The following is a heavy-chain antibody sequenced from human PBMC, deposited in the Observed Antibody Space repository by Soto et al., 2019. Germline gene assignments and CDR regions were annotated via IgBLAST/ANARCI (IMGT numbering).Heavy chain of an antibody. CDR1: GGSISSGGYX. V-gene: IGHV4-30-2*01. D-gene: IGHD2-15*01. CDR2: IYHSGST. J-gene: IGHJ4*02. Sequence: SETLSLTCAVSGGSISSGGYXWSWIRQPPGKGLERIGYIYHSGSTYYNPSLKSRVAISVDRSKNQFSLKLSSVTAADTAVYYCATLDTAEIQTAAYWGQGTLVTVSS. CDR3: ATLDTAEIQTAAY.